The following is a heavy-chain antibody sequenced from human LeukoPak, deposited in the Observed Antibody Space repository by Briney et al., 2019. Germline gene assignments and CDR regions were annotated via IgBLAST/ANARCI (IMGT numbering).Heavy chain of an antibody. V-gene: IGHV4-34*01. D-gene: IGHD3-22*01. CDR3: ASGYYYDSSFDY. J-gene: IGHJ4*02. CDR2: INHSGST. Sequence: PSETLSLTCAVYGVSFSGYYWSWIRQPPGKGLEWIGEINHSGSTNYNPSLKSRVTISVDTSKNQFSLKLSSVTAADTAVYYCASGYYYDSSFDYWGQGTLVTVSS. CDR1: GVSFSGYY.